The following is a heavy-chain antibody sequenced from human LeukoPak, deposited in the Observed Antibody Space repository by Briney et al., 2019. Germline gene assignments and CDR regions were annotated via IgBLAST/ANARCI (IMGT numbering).Heavy chain of an antibody. CDR1: GGSLSGYY. CDR2: INHSGIT. D-gene: IGHD6-13*01. V-gene: IGHV4-34*01. Sequence: PSETLSLTCAVYGGSLSGYYWSWIRQPPGKGLEWIGEINHSGITNYNPSLKSRVTISVDTSKNQFSLKLNSVTAADTAVYYCARGVYIAAAQYGYWGQGTLVTVSS. CDR3: ARGVYIAAAQYGY. J-gene: IGHJ4*02.